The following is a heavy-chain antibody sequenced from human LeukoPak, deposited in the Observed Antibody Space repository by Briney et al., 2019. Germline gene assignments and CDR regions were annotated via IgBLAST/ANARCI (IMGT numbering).Heavy chain of an antibody. Sequence: GACLTPSCAPAALTFSSYGMQSVRQPPSDGRGWVVVISLDGSNTNHAASVKGRFTISRDNSKNTLYLQMNSLRAEDTAVYYCARDRGATAGGFDYWGQGTLVTVSS. CDR3: ARDRGATAGGFDY. D-gene: IGHD1-26*01. CDR1: ALTFSSYG. J-gene: IGHJ4*02. CDR2: ISLDGSNT. V-gene: IGHV3-33*05.